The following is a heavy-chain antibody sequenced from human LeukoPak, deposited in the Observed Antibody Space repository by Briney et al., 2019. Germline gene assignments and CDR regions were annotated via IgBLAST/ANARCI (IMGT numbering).Heavy chain of an antibody. Sequence: GGSLRLSCAASGFTFSSYGMHWVRQAPGKGLEWVAVISYDGSNKYYADSVKGRFTISRDNSKNTLYLQMNSLRADDTAVYYCAREGYSDIYWYFDLWGRGTLVTVSS. V-gene: IGHV3-30*03. CDR1: GFTFSSYG. CDR3: AREGYSDIYWYFDL. J-gene: IGHJ2*01. CDR2: ISYDGSNK. D-gene: IGHD3-9*01.